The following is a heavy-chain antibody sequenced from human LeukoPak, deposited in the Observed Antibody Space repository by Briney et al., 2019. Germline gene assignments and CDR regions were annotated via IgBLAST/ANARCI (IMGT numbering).Heavy chain of an antibody. CDR3: ARDRIVATTMFDP. V-gene: IGHV3-21*01. D-gene: IGHD5-12*01. J-gene: IGHJ5*02. CDR2: ISSSSSYI. Sequence: GGSLRLSCAASGFTFSSYSMNWVRQAPGKGLEWVSSISSSSSYIYYADSVKGRFTISRDNAKSSLYLQMNSLRAEDTAVYYCARDRIVATTMFDPWGQGTLVTVSS. CDR1: GFTFSSYS.